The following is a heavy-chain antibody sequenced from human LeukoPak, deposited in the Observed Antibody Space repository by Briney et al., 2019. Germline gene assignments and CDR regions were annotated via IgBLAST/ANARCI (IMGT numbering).Heavy chain of an antibody. D-gene: IGHD3-22*01. Sequence: SLRLSCAASGFTFSSYAMHWVRQAPGKGLEWVAVISYDGSNKYYADSVKGRFTISRDNSKNTLYLQMNSLRAEDTAVYYCARDSTYYDRLSLDYWGQGTLVTVSS. J-gene: IGHJ4*02. V-gene: IGHV3-30*04. CDR3: ARDSTYYDRLSLDY. CDR1: GFTFSSYA. CDR2: ISYDGSNK.